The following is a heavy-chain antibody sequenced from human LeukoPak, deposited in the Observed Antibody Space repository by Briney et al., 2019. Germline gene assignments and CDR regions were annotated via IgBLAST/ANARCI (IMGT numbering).Heavy chain of an antibody. CDR2: IIPIFGTA. CDR1: GGTFSSYA. V-gene: IGHV1-69*06. CDR3: ARGARFGVRTYYYYMDV. D-gene: IGHD3-10*01. Sequence: SVKVSCKASGGTFSSYAISWVRQAPGQGLEWMGGIIPIFGTANYAQKFQGRVTITADKSTSTAYMELSSLRSEDTAVYYCARGARFGVRTYYYYMDVWGKGTTATVSS. J-gene: IGHJ6*03.